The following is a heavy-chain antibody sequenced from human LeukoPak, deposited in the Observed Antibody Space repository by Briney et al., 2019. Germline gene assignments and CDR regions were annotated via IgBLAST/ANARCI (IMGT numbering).Heavy chain of an antibody. CDR3: EKSSGYQLPWGDNYGYYVMDY. D-gene: IGHD4-17*01. CDR1: GFTLSSYG. Sequence: PGGSLRLSCAASGFTLSSYGTHWVRHAHGRGLGWVAFILSEVSNKYYADSVKCRFTICRDNSKNTLYLQMHSLEAKDTAVYYCEKSSGYQLPWGDNYGYYVMDYWGQGTLVTVSS. J-gene: IGHJ4*02. CDR2: ILSEVSNK. V-gene: IGHV3-30*02.